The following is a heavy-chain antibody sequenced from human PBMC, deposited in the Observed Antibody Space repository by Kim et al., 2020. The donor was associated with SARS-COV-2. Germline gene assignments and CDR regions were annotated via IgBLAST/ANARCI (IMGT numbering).Heavy chain of an antibody. Sequence: ANYARKFQGRVTITADKSTSTAYMELSSLRSEDTAVYYCARVPSYDAFDIWGQGTMVTVSS. J-gene: IGHJ3*02. CDR3: ARVPSYDAFDI. CDR2: A. V-gene: IGHV1-69*04. D-gene: IGHD3-10*01.